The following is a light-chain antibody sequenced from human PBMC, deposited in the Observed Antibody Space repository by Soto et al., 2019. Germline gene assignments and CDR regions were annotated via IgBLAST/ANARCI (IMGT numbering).Light chain of an antibody. V-gene: IGKV3-15*01. J-gene: IGKJ1*01. Sequence: EIVMTQSPATLSVSPGERATLSCRASQSVSSNLAWYQQTPGQAPRLLIYGASTRATGIPARFSGSGSGTEFTLTISSLQSEDFAVYHCQQYNNWPRTFGQGTKV. CDR2: GAS. CDR1: QSVSSN. CDR3: QQYNNWPRT.